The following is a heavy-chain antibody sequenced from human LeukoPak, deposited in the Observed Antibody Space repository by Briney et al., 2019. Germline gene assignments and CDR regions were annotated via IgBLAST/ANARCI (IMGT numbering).Heavy chain of an antibody. Sequence: SETLSLTCTVSGGSISSSSYYWGWIRQPPGKGLEWIGSIYYSGSTYYNPSLNSRVTISVDTSKNQFSLNLSSVTAADTAVYYCARPITAFQAFDSWGQGTLVTVSS. CDR3: ARPITAFQAFDS. V-gene: IGHV4-39*01. J-gene: IGHJ4*02. CDR1: GGSISSSSYY. D-gene: IGHD3-16*01. CDR2: IYYSGST.